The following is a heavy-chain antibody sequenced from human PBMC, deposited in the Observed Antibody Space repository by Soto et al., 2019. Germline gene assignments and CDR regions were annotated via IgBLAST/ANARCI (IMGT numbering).Heavy chain of an antibody. CDR3: HVVAATARDY. D-gene: IGHD2-15*01. Sequence: QVQLQESGPGLVKPSQTLSLTCTVSGGSISSGGYYWSWIRQHPGTGLDWIGYIYDSGSTYYNPSLKSRVTISVDTAKNQFSLKLSSVTAADTAVYYCHVVAATARDYWGQGTLVTVSS. J-gene: IGHJ4*02. CDR1: GGSISSGGYY. CDR2: IYDSGST. V-gene: IGHV4-31*03.